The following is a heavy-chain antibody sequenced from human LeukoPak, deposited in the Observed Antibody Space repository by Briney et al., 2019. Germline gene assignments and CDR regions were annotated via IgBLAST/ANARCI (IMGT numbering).Heavy chain of an antibody. CDR3: ARSSSGRSQTVYYFDY. Sequence: SVKVSCKASGGTFSSYAISWVRQAPGQGLEWMGGIIPIFGTANYAQKFQGRVTITTDESTSTAYMELSSLRSEDTAVYYCARSSSGRSQTVYYFDYWGQGTLVTVSS. D-gene: IGHD6-19*01. V-gene: IGHV1-69*05. CDR2: IIPIFGTA. CDR1: GGTFSSYA. J-gene: IGHJ4*02.